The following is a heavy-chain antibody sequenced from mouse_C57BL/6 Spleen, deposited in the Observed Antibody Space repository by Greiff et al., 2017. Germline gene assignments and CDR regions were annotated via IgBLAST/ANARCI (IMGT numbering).Heavy chain of an antibody. Sequence: EVHLVESGGGLVKPGGSLKLSCAASGFTFSDSGMHWVRQAPEKGLEWVAYISSGSSTIYYAATVKGRFTISRDNAKNTLFLQMTSLMSEDTAMYYCATNYDGSSYGAMDYWGQGTSVTVSS. V-gene: IGHV5-17*01. CDR2: ISSGSSTI. CDR1: GFTFSDSG. CDR3: ATNYDGSSYGAMDY. J-gene: IGHJ4*01. D-gene: IGHD1-1*01.